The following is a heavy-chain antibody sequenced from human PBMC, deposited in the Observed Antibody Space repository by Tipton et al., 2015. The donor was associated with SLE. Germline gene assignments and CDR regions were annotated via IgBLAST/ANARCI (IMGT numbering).Heavy chain of an antibody. Sequence: TLSLTCTVSGGSISSGSYYWSWIRQPAGKGLEWIGYIYTSGSTNYNPSLKSRVTISVDTSKNQFSLKLSSVTAADTAVYYCAGDPRRMNYWYFDHWGRGTLVTVSS. CDR2: IYTSGST. J-gene: IGHJ2*01. CDR1: GGSISSGSYY. V-gene: IGHV4-61*09. CDR3: AGDPRRMNYWYFDH.